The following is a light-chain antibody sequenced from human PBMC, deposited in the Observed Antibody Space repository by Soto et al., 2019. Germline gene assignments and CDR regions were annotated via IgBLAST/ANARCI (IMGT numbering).Light chain of an antibody. J-gene: IGKJ1*01. Sequence: EIVLTQSPDTRSLSPGERATLSCRASQSVTSNYLAWYQQKPGQAPRLLIYGASSRATGIPDRFSGSGSGTDFTLTISRLETEDFAVYYCQQYGGSPRTFGQGTKVEIK. V-gene: IGKV3-20*01. CDR1: QSVTSNY. CDR2: GAS. CDR3: QQYGGSPRT.